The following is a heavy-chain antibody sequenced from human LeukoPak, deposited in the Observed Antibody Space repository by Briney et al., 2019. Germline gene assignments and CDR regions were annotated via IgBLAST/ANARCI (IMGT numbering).Heavy chain of an antibody. Sequence: SETLSLTCTVSGGSISSYYWSWIRQPPGKGLEWIGYIYYSGSTNYNPSLKSRVTISVDTSKNQFSLKLSSVTAADTAVYYCARMTEGITIFGVVPSSYYYYGMDVWGQGTTVTVSS. CDR1: GGSISSYY. CDR3: ARMTEGITIFGVVPSSYYYYGMDV. V-gene: IGHV4-59*08. J-gene: IGHJ6*02. CDR2: IYYSGST. D-gene: IGHD3-3*01.